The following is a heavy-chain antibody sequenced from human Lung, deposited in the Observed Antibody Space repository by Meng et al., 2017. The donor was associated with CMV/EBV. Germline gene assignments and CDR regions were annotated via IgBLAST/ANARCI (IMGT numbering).Heavy chain of an antibody. V-gene: IGHV1-18*01. Sequence: SGYLFTKYGVNWMRQAPGQGPEWMGWISAYNGDTMYAPKVQGRVTMTTDTSTSTAYMELRGLRSDDTAVYYCARDAGTIAVSGIGDYWGQGTLVTVSS. J-gene: IGHJ4*02. D-gene: IGHD6-19*01. CDR2: ISAYNGDT. CDR1: GYLFTKYG. CDR3: ARDAGTIAVSGIGDY.